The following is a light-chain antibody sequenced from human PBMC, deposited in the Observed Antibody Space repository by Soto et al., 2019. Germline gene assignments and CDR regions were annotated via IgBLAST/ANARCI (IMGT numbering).Light chain of an antibody. CDR1: QSVSSSY. J-gene: IGKJ3*01. CDR2: GAS. Sequence: EIVLTQSPGTLSLSPGERATLSCRASQSVSSSYLAWYQQKPGQTPRLLIYGASSRATGIPDRFSGSGSGTDFTLTISRLEHEDFAVYYCLQYGNSPFTFGPGTKVDVK. CDR3: LQYGNSPFT. V-gene: IGKV3-20*01.